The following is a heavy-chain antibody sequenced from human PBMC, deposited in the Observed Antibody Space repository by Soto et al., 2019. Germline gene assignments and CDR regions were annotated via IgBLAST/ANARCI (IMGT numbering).Heavy chain of an antibody. J-gene: IGHJ4*02. CDR2: IKSKTDGGTT. V-gene: IGHV3-15*01. CDR1: GFTFNYAW. CDR3: TADRIGYFDD. Sequence: GVLRLSCAASGFTFNYAWMSWVRQAPGKGLEWVGRIKSKTDGGTTDYAAPVKGRFTISRDDSKHTLFLQMNSLKTEDTAVYYCTADRIGYFDDWGQGALVTVSS.